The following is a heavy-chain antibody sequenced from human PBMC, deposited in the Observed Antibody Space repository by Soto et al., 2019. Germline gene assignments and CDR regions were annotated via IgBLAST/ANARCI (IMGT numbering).Heavy chain of an antibody. CDR3: VSQRTTVPTQAYFDY. CDR1: GGCVTNSSNY. CDR2: VYYRGRS. V-gene: IGHV4-39*01. D-gene: IGHD4-17*01. Sequence: PSETLSLTCTVSGGCVTNSSNYWGWIRQSPGVGLEWIGSVYYRGRSVSKSPGKGRVTISVDTSKIRFSLILNSVTASDTAVYFCVSQRTTVPTQAYFDYWGPGAAVTV. J-gene: IGHJ4*02.